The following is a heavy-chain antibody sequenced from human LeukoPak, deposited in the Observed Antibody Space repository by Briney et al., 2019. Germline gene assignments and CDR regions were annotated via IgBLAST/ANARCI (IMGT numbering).Heavy chain of an antibody. CDR2: IQYDGSYK. J-gene: IGHJ4*02. Sequence: SGGSLRLSCAASEFTFSSYGMHWVRQAPGKGLEWVAFIQYDGSYKDYGDSVKGRFTISRDNSKNTLYLQMNSLRAEDTAVYYCAKDPSPYSSGWLDYWGQGTLVTVSS. V-gene: IGHV3-30*02. CDR3: AKDPSPYSSGWLDY. D-gene: IGHD6-19*01. CDR1: EFTFSSYG.